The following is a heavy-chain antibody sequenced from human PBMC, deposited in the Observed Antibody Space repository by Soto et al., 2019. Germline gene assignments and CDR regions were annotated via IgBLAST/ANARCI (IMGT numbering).Heavy chain of an antibody. CDR1: GFTFSTYG. J-gene: IGHJ4*02. CDR2: ISSSGGST. CDR3: AKGVSWGFYDH. Sequence: EVQLLESGGGVVQPGGSLRLACAASGFTFSTYGMSWVRQAPGKGLEWVSTISSSGGSTFYADSVKGRFTISRDNSKNTLNLQMSGLRAEGTAVYYCAKGVSWGFYDHWGQGNLVTVST. D-gene: IGHD6-13*01. V-gene: IGHV3-23*01.